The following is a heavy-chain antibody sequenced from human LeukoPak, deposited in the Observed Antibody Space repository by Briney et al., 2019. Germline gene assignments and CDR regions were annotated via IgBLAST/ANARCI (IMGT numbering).Heavy chain of an antibody. CDR1: GGSISSSSYY. D-gene: IGHD2-2*02. CDR3: ARVASDCSSTSCYRRMVYYYYMDV. J-gene: IGHJ6*03. CDR2: IYYSGST. V-gene: IGHV4-39*07. Sequence: SETLSLTCTVSGGSISSSSYYWGWIRQPPGKGLEWIGSIYYSGSTNYNPSLKSRVTISVDTSKNQFSLKLSSVTAADTAVYYCARVASDCSSTSCYRRMVYYYYMDVWGKGTTVTVSS.